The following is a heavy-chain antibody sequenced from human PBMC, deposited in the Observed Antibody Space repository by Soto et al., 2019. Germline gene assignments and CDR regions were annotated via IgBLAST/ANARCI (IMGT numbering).Heavy chain of an antibody. Sequence: QVQLQESGPGLVKPSQTLSLTCTVSGGSISSDNYYWSWIRQHPGKGLEWIGYIYYSGSTYYNPSLKSRVTITVDTSNNQFSLKLSSVTAANTAVYYCARTATVTTCFDYWGQGTLVTVSS. D-gene: IGHD4-17*01. CDR3: ARTATVTTCFDY. CDR1: GGSISSDNYY. V-gene: IGHV4-31*03. CDR2: IYYSGST. J-gene: IGHJ4*02.